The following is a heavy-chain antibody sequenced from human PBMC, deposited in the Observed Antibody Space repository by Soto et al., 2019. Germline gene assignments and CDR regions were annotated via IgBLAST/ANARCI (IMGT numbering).Heavy chain of an antibody. CDR2: IYHNGES. J-gene: IGHJ6*02. Sequence: QLQLQESGPGLVKPSETLSLICSVSGDSITAYYLSWLRQSPGKELEWIGYIYHNGESNYNPSLKSRVNISADTSKTQFSLRLSSVTAADTGVYYCAGDKGGEFLKGSGMDVWGQGTTVIVSS. CDR3: AGDKGGEFLKGSGMDV. V-gene: IGHV4-59*01. CDR1: GDSITAYY. D-gene: IGHD3-10*01.